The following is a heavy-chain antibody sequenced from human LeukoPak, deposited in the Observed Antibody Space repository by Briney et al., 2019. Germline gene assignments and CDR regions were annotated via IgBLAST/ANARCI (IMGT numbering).Heavy chain of an antibody. V-gene: IGHV3-23*01. Sequence: GGSLRLSCAASGFTFSSYSMNWVRQAPGKGLEWVSGISNSGGSTYYASSVKGRFTISRDNSKNTLYLQMNSLRAEDTAVYFCAKGRIVFIGGYHDNPFWGQGALVIVSS. J-gene: IGHJ1*01. CDR3: AKGRIVFIGGYHDNPF. D-gene: IGHD5-12*01. CDR2: ISNSGGST. CDR1: GFTFSSYS.